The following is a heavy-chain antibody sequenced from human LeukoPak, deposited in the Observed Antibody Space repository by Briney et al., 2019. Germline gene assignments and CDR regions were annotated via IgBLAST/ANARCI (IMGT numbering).Heavy chain of an antibody. CDR3: ARDDHYYSYYMDV. Sequence: RGSLRLSCAASGFTLSTDSMNWVRQAPGKGMEWDSYISRSSSTIYYADSVKGRFTISRDNAKNSLYLQMNSLRGEDTAVYYCARDDHYYSYYMDVWGKGTTVTVSS. V-gene: IGHV3-48*01. J-gene: IGHJ6*03. CDR1: GFTLSTDS. CDR2: ISRSSSTI.